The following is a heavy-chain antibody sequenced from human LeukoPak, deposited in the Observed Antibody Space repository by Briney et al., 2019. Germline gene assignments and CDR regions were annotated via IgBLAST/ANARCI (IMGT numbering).Heavy chain of an antibody. CDR1: GFTFSSYS. Sequence: PGGSLRLSCAASGFTFSSYSMSWVRQAPGKGLEWVSYISSSSSTIYYADSVKGRFTISRDNAKNSLYLQMNSLRAEDTAVYYCAKTTAGYSSGRYPGWPVDYWGQGTLVTVSS. J-gene: IGHJ4*02. V-gene: IGHV3-48*04. CDR2: ISSSSSTI. CDR3: AKTTAGYSSGRYPGWPVDY. D-gene: IGHD6-19*01.